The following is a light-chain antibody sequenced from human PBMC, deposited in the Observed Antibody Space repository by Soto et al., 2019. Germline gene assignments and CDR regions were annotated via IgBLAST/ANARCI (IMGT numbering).Light chain of an antibody. CDR1: SGHSTYS. CDR3: QTWGTGYWV. Sequence: QPVLTQSPSASASLGASVKLTCTLDSGHSTYSIAWHQQQPEKGPRYLMKLHSDGSHTKGDGIPDRFSGSSSGAERYLTISSLQSEDEGDYYCQTWGTGYWVFGGGTKLTVL. CDR2: LHSDGSH. V-gene: IGLV4-69*01. J-gene: IGLJ3*02.